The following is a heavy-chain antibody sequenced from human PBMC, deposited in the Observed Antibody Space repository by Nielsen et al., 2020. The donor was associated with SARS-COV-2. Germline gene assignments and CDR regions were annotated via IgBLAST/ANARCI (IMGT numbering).Heavy chain of an antibody. Sequence: SVKVSCKASGGTFSSYAISWVRQAPGQGLEWMGGIIPIFGTANYAQTFQGRVSMTTDTSTNTAYMELKSLTSDDTAMYYCARDQGYFGSGTDYWGQGTLVTVSS. CDR1: GGTFSSYA. CDR3: ARDQGYFGSGTDY. J-gene: IGHJ4*02. D-gene: IGHD3-10*01. CDR2: IIPIFGTA. V-gene: IGHV1-69*05.